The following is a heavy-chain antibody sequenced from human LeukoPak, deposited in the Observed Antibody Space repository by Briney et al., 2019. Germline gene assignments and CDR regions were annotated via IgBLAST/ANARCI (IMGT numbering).Heavy chain of an antibody. CDR2: IYYSGGT. V-gene: IGHV4-59*07. J-gene: IGHJ3*02. CDR1: GGSFSPYY. D-gene: IGHD3-10*01. Sequence: SDTLSLPCTVSGGSFSPYYWSWIRQPPGEGLEWIGYIYYSGGTYYNPSLKSRVTISVDTSKNHFFLKLTSVTAADTAVYYCARAYFYGSETFDIWGQGTMVTVSS. CDR3: ARAYFYGSETFDI.